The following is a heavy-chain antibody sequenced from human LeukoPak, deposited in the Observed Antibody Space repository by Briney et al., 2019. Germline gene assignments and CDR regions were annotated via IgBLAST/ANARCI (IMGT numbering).Heavy chain of an antibody. CDR2: ISSSGSTI. V-gene: IGHV3-48*03. Sequence: GGSLRLSCAASGFTFSSYEMNWVRQAPGKGLEWVSYISSSGSTIYYADSVKGRFTISRDNAKISLYLQMNSLRAEDTAVYYCARGGGVVVVAATTDAFDIWGQGTMVTVSS. J-gene: IGHJ3*02. CDR1: GFTFSSYE. D-gene: IGHD2-15*01. CDR3: ARGGGVVVVAATTDAFDI.